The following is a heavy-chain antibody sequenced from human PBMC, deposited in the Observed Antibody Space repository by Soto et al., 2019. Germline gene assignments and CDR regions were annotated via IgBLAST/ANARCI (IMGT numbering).Heavy chain of an antibody. CDR2: INSRGRT. CDR1: GGSISSNF. J-gene: IGHJ4*02. CDR3: ARAESSSSEGFDY. V-gene: IGHV4-59*01. D-gene: IGHD6-6*01. Sequence: SETLSLTCSVSGGSISSNFWSWVRQPPGQGLEWIGHINSRGRTNYNPSLMSRVTISMDTSKNQFSLKLTSATAADTAVYYCARAESSSSEGFDYWGRGTLVTVSS.